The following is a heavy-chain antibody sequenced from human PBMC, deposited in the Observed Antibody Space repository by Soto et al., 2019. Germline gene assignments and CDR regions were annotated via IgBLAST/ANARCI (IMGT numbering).Heavy chain of an antibody. CDR2: ISYDGSNK. Sequence: QVQLVESGGGVVQPGRSLRLSCAASGFTFSSYAMHWVRQAPGKGLEWVAVISYDGSNKYYADSVKGRFTISRDNSKNTLYLQMNSLTAEDTAVYYCARRASDDAFDIWGQGTMVTVSS. CDR1: GFTFSSYA. CDR3: ARRASDDAFDI. J-gene: IGHJ3*02. V-gene: IGHV3-30-3*01.